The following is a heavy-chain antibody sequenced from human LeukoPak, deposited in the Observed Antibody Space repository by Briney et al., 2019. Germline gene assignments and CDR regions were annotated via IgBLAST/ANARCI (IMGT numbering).Heavy chain of an antibody. CDR3: ARDHYHSGDYGMDV. CDR1: GGSISSGGYY. D-gene: IGHD3-10*01. J-gene: IGHJ6*02. CDR2: IYYSGST. Sequence: PSETLSLTCTVSGGSISSGGYYWSWIRQHPGKGLEWIGYIYYSGSTYYNPSLKSRVTISVDTSKNQFSLKLSSVTAADTAVYYCARDHYHSGDYGMDVWGQGTTVTASS. V-gene: IGHV4-31*03.